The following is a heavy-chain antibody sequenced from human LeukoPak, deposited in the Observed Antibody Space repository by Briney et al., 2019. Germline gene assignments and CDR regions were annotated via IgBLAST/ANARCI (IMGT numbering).Heavy chain of an antibody. J-gene: IGHJ4*02. V-gene: IGHV1-69*01. D-gene: IGHD5-24*01. CDR3: ARAPAGRDGYNFNY. CDR1: GGTFSSYA. CDR2: IIPIFGTA. Sequence: SVKVSCKASGGTFSSYAISWVRQAPGQGLEWMGGIIPIFGTANYAQKFQGGVTITADESTSTAYMELSSLRSEDTAVCYCARAPAGRDGYNFNYWGQGTLVTVSS.